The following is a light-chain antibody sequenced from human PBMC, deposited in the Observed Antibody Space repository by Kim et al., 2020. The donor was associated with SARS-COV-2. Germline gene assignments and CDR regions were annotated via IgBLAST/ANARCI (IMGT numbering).Light chain of an antibody. J-gene: IGKJ1*01. Sequence: DIQMTQSPSSLSASVGDRVTITCRASQDIKLLIYAASALQPGVPSRFSGSGSGTDFTLTVTSLQPEDVATYYCQKCDSAPWTFGQGTKVDI. V-gene: IGKV1-27*01. CDR3: QKCDSAPWT. CDR1: QDI. CDR2: AAS.